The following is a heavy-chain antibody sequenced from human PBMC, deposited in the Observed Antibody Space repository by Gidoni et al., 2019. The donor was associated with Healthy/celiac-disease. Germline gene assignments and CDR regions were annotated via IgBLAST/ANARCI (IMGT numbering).Heavy chain of an antibody. CDR1: GGSISSSSYY. J-gene: IGHJ4*02. CDR3: ARREVGAAWGY. CDR2: IYYSGST. V-gene: IGHV4-39*01. D-gene: IGHD2-15*01. Sequence: QLQLQESGPGLVKPSETLSLTCTVSGGSISSSSYYWGWIRQPPGKGLEWIGSIYYSGSTNYNPSLKSRVTISVDTSKNQFSLKLSSVTAADTAVYYCARREVGAAWGYWGQGTLVTVSS.